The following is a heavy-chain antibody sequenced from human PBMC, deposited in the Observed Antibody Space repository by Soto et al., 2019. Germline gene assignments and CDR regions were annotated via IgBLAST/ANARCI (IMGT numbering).Heavy chain of an antibody. CDR1: GYTLTELS. CDR2: FDPEDGET. Sequence: PSVKVSCKVSGYTLTELSMHWVRQAPGKGLEWMGGFDPEDGETIYAQKFQGRVTMTEDTSTDTAYMELSSLRSEDTAVYYCAIGGFDRAVAGTGGAFDIWGQGTTVTVSS. V-gene: IGHV1-24*01. D-gene: IGHD6-19*01. J-gene: IGHJ3*02. CDR3: AIGGFDRAVAGTGGAFDI.